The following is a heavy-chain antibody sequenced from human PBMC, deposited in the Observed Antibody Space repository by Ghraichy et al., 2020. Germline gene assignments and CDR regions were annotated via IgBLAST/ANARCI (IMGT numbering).Heavy chain of an antibody. Sequence: GGSLRLSCAASGFTFSSYEMNWVRQAPGKGLEWVSYISSSGSTIYYADSVKGRFTISRDNAKNSLYLQMNSLRAEDTAVYYCASLFGYCSSTSCYDVGRYYYYGMDVWGQGTTVTVSS. CDR2: ISSSGSTI. J-gene: IGHJ6*02. CDR1: GFTFSSYE. CDR3: ASLFGYCSSTSCYDVGRYYYYGMDV. D-gene: IGHD2-2*03. V-gene: IGHV3-48*03.